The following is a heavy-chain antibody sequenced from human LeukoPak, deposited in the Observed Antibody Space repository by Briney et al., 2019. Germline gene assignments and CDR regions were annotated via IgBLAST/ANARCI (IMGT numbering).Heavy chain of an antibody. CDR2: VTTSGDT. V-gene: IGHV3-13*01. Sequence: GGSLRLSCAASGFTFSAYDMHWVRQPTGKGLEWVSFVTTSGDTYYSGSVKGRFTVSRENARNSLYLQMNSLRDGDTAVYYCSTGGARAGHAFQILGRGTMVNVSS. D-gene: IGHD3-16*01. CDR1: GFTFSAYD. CDR3: STGGARAGHAFQI. J-gene: IGHJ3*02.